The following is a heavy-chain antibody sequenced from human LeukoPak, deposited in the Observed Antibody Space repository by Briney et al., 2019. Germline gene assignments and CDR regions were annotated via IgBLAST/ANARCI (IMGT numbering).Heavy chain of an antibody. CDR3: ASGTTVTNFAY. V-gene: IGHV4-39*07. CDR1: GGSISSSSYY. CDR2: IYYSGST. D-gene: IGHD4-17*01. J-gene: IGHJ4*02. Sequence: PSETLSLTCAVSGGSISSSSYYWGWIRQPPGKALEWIGSIYYSGSTYYNPSLKSRVTISVDTSKSQFSLNLTSVTAADTAVYYCASGTTVTNFAYWGQGTLVTVSS.